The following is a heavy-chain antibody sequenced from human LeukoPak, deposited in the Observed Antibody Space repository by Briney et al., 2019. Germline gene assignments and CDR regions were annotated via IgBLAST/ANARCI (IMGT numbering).Heavy chain of an antibody. CDR2: ISGSGAST. J-gene: IGHJ4*02. D-gene: IGHD3-9*01. V-gene: IGHV3-23*01. CDR1: GFIFRSYG. Sequence: SGGSLRLSCAASGFIFRSYGMNWVRQAPGKGLEWVSAISGSGASTYYADSVKGRFTISRDNSKNTVFLEMNSLRAEDTAVYYCARAANYDILTGYFYYFDYWGQGTLVTVSS. CDR3: ARAANYDILTGYFYYFDY.